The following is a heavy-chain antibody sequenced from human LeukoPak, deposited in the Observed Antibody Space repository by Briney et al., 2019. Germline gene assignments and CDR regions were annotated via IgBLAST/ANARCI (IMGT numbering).Heavy chain of an antibody. V-gene: IGHV1-69*13. D-gene: IGHD6-13*01. CDR1: GYTGSSYG. CDR3: AREAGYSSRWPYFDY. J-gene: IGHJ4*02. Sequence: SVKVSCTTSGYTGSSYGINWVRRAPGQGPEWMGGIMPAYGTASYAQKCQGRVTITADEATNTAFIELSSLRAEDTAVYYCAREAGYSSRWPYFDYWGQGTLVTVSS. CDR2: IMPAYGTA.